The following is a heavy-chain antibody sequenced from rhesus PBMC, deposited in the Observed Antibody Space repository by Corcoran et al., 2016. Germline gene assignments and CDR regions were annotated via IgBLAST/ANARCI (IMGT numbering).Heavy chain of an antibody. Sequence: QVQLQESGPGLVKPSETLSLTCAVSGGSVSSSNWWSWIRQPPGKGLEWIGYISGSRGSTYYNPSLKSRVTISTDTSKNQFSLKLSSVTAADTAVYYCARQYCSSTYCSSTFDYWGQGVLVTVSS. D-gene: IGHD2-15*01. CDR3: ARQYCSSTYCSSTFDY. CDR2: ISGSRGST. V-gene: IGHV4-65*01. CDR1: GGSVSSSNW. J-gene: IGHJ4*01.